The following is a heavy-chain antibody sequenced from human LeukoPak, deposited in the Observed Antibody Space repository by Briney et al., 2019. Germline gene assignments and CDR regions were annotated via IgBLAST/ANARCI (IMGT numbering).Heavy chain of an antibody. D-gene: IGHD5-12*01. V-gene: IGHV1-69*04. CDR1: GGTFCSYA. CDR2: IIPILGIA. J-gene: IGHJ4*02. Sequence: GSSVKVSCKASGGTFCSYAISWERQGPGQGLEWMGRIIPILGIAYYAQKFLGRFTITAYKSRSTAYMELSSLRSEDTAVYYCATGHYRGYDPTLYYWGQGTLVTVSS. CDR3: ATGHYRGYDPTLYY.